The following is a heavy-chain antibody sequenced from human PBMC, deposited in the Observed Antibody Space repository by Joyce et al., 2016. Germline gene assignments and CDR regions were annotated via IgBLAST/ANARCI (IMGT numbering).Heavy chain of an antibody. V-gene: IGHV3-30-3*01. CDR1: GFSFTSFS. CDR3: ARGTTVTGMGNRFDP. Sequence: QVHLVESGGGVVQPGRSLTLSCAASGFSFTSFSMVWVRQAPGKGLEWAAVISPDGNRKYYGDSVKGRFIVSRDNSKNTVNLQMSGLGVEDTAVYYCARGTTVTGMGNRFDPWGQGTLVTVSS. J-gene: IGHJ5*02. D-gene: IGHD4-17*01. CDR2: ISPDGNRK.